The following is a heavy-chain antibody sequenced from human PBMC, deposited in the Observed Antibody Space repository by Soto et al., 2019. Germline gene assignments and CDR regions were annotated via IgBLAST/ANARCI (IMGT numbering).Heavy chain of an antibody. CDR3: AGAVPAAIALWHY. CDR1: GFTFSDYY. Sequence: GGSLRLSCAASGFTFSDYYMSWIRQAPGKGLEWVSYISSSSSYTNYADSVKGRFTISRDNAKNSLYLQMNSLRAEDTAVYYCAGAVPAAIALWHYWGQGTLVTV. J-gene: IGHJ4*02. D-gene: IGHD2-2*01. CDR2: ISSSSSYT. V-gene: IGHV3-11*06.